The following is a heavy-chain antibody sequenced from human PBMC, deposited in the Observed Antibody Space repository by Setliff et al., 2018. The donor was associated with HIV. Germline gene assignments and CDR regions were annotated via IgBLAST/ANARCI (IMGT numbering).Heavy chain of an antibody. CDR2: INHSGST. CDR1: GGSFTDYY. Sequence: SETLSLTCAVFGGSFTDYYWIWTRQPPGKGLEWIGEINHSGSTHYNPSLKSRFIISVDTSKNQFPLKVNSMTAADTAVYYCARGARLLAAYSDRWDYFYMAVWGKGTTVTVSS. V-gene: IGHV4-34*01. D-gene: IGHD1-26*01. CDR3: ARGARLLAAYSDRWDYFYMAV. J-gene: IGHJ6*03.